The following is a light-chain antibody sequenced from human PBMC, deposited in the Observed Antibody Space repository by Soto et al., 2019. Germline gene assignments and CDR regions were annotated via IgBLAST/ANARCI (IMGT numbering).Light chain of an antibody. CDR3: AVWDDSLSGRV. Sequence: QSVLTQPPSASGTPGQRVTISCSGSSSNIGSNYVYWYQQLPGTAPKLLICRNNQRPSGVPDRFSGSKSGTSASLAISGLRSEDEADYYCAVWDDSLSGRVFGGGTKLTVL. J-gene: IGLJ2*01. CDR2: RNN. V-gene: IGLV1-47*01. CDR1: SSNIGSNY.